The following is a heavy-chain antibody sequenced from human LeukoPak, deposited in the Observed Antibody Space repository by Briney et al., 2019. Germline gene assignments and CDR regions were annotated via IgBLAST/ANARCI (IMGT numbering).Heavy chain of an antibody. V-gene: IGHV3-11*05. CDR1: GFTFSDYY. CDR3: ARGKRVGPTTDYYYGMDV. D-gene: IGHD1-26*01. CDR2: ISSRSSNT. J-gene: IGHJ6*02. Sequence: TGGSLRLSCAASGFTFSDYYMGWIRQAPGKGLEWVSYISSRSSNTNYADSVKGRFTISRDNGKNSLYLQMNSLGAEDTAVYYCARGKRVGPTTDYYYGMDVWGQGTTVTVSS.